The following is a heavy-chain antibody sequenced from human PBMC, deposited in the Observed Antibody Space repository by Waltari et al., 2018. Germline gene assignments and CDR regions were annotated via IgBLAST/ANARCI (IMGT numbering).Heavy chain of an antibody. CDR2: IYYRWST. J-gene: IGHJ4*02. D-gene: IGHD5-18*01. V-gene: IGHV4-39*01. Sequence: QLQLQESGPGLVKPSETLSLTCTVSGGSISSSSYYWGWIRQPPGKGLEWIGSIYYRWSTYYNPSLKSRVTISVDTSKDQFSLKLSSGTAADTAVYYCARPSGYSYGYLGSVDYWGQGTLVTVSS. CDR1: GGSISSSSYY. CDR3: ARPSGYSYGYLGSVDY.